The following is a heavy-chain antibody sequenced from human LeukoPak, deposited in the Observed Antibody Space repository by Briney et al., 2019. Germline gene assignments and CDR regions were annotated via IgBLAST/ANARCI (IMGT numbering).Heavy chain of an antibody. CDR2: ISSSSSYI. Sequence: PGGSLRLSCAASGFTFSSYSMNWVRQAPGKGLEWVSSISSSSSYIYYADSVKGRFTISRDNAKNSLYLQMNSLRAEDTAVYYCARAEWFGESYSYYYMDVWGKGTTVTVSS. V-gene: IGHV3-21*01. D-gene: IGHD3-10*01. CDR1: GFTFSSYS. CDR3: ARAEWFGESYSYYYMDV. J-gene: IGHJ6*03.